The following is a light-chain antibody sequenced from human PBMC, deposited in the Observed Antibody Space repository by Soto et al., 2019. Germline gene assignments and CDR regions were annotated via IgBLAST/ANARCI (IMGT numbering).Light chain of an antibody. CDR3: SSYAGRHVWV. CDR2: DVY. Sequence: QSALTQSRSVSGSPGQSVTISCTGTSSDVSWYQHHPGKAPKLMIYDVYKRPSGVPDRFSGSKSGNTASLTISGLQAEDEGGYYCSSYAGRHVWVFGGGTEVTVL. J-gene: IGLJ3*02. CDR1: SSDV. V-gene: IGLV2-11*01.